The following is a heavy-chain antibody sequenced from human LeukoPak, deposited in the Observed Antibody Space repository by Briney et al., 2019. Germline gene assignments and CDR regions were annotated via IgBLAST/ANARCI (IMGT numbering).Heavy chain of an antibody. CDR3: ARAGLEYCSGGSCYSGYYYYYMDV. V-gene: IGHV1-2*06. J-gene: IGHJ6*03. D-gene: IGHD2-15*01. CDR2: INPNSGGT. CDR1: GYTFTGYY. Sequence: ASVKVSCXASGYTFTGYYMHWVRQARGQGLEWMGRINPNSGGTNYAQKFQGRVTMTRDTSISTAYMELSRLRSDDTAVYYCARAGLEYCSGGSCYSGYYYYYMDVWGKGTTVTVSS.